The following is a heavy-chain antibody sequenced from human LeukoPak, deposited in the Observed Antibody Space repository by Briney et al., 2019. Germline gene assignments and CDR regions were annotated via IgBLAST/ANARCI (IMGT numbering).Heavy chain of an antibody. Sequence: SVKVSCKASGGTFSSYAISWVRQAPGQGLEWMGGIIPIFGTANYAQKFQGRVTITADKSTSTAYMELSSLRSEDTAVYYCARDRRGGYNYVFFDYWGQGTLVTVSS. V-gene: IGHV1-69*06. CDR2: IIPIFGTA. CDR1: GGTFSSYA. CDR3: ARDRRGGYNYVFFDY. D-gene: IGHD5-24*01. J-gene: IGHJ4*02.